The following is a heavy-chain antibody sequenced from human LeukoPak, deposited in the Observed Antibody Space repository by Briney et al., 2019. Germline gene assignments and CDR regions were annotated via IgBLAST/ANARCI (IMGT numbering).Heavy chain of an antibody. D-gene: IGHD1-7*01. CDR3: ARGAGTTVYYMDV. CDR1: GFTFSGSP. Sequence: PGGFLRLSCAASGFTFSGSPMHWVRQAPGKGLEWVAVISSDGSNKYYADSVKGQFTISRDNSNNTMYLQMNSLRPEDTAVYYCARGAGTTVYYMDVWGKGTTVTVSS. CDR2: ISSDGSNK. V-gene: IGHV3-30*01. J-gene: IGHJ6*03.